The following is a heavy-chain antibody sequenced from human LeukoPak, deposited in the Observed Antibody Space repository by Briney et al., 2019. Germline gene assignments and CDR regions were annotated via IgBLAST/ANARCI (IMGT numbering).Heavy chain of an antibody. CDR3: ARDRSHSALFDY. CDR1: GYTFTGYY. V-gene: IGHV1-2*02. J-gene: IGHJ4*02. CDR2: INPNSGGT. D-gene: IGHD2-15*01. Sequence: ASVKVSCKASGYTFTGYYMHWVRQAPGQGLEWMGWINPNSGGTNYAQKFQGRVTMTGDTSISTAYMELSRLRSDDTAVYYCARDRSHSALFDYWGQGTLVTVSS.